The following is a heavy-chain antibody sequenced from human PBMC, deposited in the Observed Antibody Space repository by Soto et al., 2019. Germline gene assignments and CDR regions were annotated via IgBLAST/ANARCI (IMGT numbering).Heavy chain of an antibody. J-gene: IGHJ6*02. V-gene: IGHV4-39*01. Sequence: PSETLSLTCTVAGGSISDSIYNWAWIRQPPGKGPEWIASIYYSGSTYYNPSLKSRLTISVDTSKNQFSLKLSSVTAADTAVYYCARPGAAGYYYGMDVWGQGTTVT. CDR2: IYYSGST. CDR1: GGSISDSIYN. D-gene: IGHD6-13*01. CDR3: ARPGAAGYYYGMDV.